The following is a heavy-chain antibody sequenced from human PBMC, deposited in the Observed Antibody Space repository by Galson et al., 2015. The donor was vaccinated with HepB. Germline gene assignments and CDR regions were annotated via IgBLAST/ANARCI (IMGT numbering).Heavy chain of an antibody. CDR2: IRSKANSYAT. CDR1: GFTFSGSA. Sequence: SLRLSCAASGFTFSGSAMHWVRQASGKGLERVGRIRSKANSYATAYAASVKGRFTISRDDSKNTAYLQMNSLKTEDTAVYYCTRHSGAVASPNWFDPWGQGTLVTVSS. V-gene: IGHV3-73*01. CDR3: TRHSGAVASPNWFDP. D-gene: IGHD6-19*01. J-gene: IGHJ5*02.